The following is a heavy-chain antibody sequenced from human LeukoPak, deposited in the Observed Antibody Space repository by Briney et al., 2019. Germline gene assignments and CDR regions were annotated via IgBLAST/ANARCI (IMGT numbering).Heavy chain of an antibody. CDR2: IRYDGSNK. J-gene: IGHJ5*02. V-gene: IGHV3-30*02. Sequence: GGSLRLSCAASGFTFSSYGMHWVRQAPGKGLEWVAFIRYDGSNKYYADSVKGRFTISRDNSKNTLYLQMNSLRAEDTAVYYCARDEDGYNYWFDPWGQGTLVTVSS. CDR1: GFTFSSYG. D-gene: IGHD5-24*01. CDR3: ARDEDGYNYWFDP.